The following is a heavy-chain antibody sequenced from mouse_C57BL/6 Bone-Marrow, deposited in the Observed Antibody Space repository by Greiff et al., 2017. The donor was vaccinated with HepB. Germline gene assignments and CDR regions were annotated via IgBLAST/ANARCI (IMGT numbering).Heavy chain of an antibody. CDR2: ISSGGSYT. J-gene: IGHJ3*01. CDR3: ARPQTAQATAWFAY. D-gene: IGHD3-2*02. V-gene: IGHV5-6*01. CDR1: GFTFSSYG. Sequence: EVKLVDSGGDLVKPGGSLKLSCAASGFTFSSYGMSWVRQTPDKRLEWVATISSGGSYTYYPDSVKGRFTISRDNAKNTLYLQMSSLKSEDTAMYYCARPQTAQATAWFAYWGQGTLVTVSA.